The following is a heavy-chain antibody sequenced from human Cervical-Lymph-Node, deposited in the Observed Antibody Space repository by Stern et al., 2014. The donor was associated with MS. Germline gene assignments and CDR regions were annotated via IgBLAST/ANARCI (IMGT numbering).Heavy chain of an antibody. V-gene: IGHV3-11*01. CDR2: ISSSGSAT. CDR3: ARDRSYYDFWSGQYSANWFDP. D-gene: IGHD3-3*01. Sequence: QVQLVESGGGLVKPGGSLRLSCAASGFSFSDYYMGWIRQAPGKGLEWVSYISSSGSATYHADSVKGRFTISRDNAKKSLYLQMNSLRAEDTAVYYCARDRSYYDFWSGQYSANWFDPWGQGTLVSVSS. J-gene: IGHJ5*02. CDR1: GFSFSDYY.